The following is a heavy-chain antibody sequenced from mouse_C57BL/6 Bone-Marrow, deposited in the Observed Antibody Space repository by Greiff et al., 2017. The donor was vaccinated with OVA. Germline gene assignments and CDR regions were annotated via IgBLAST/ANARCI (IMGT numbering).Heavy chain of an antibody. V-gene: IGHV6-3*01. Sequence: EVQLVESGGGLVQPGGSMKLSCVASGFTFSNYWMNWVRQSPEKGLEWVAQIRLKSDNYATHYAESVKGRFTISRDDSKSSVYLQMNNLRAEDTGIYYCTEYYGSSYAWFAYWGQGTLVTVSA. CDR2: IRLKSDNYAT. D-gene: IGHD1-1*01. CDR3: TEYYGSSYAWFAY. J-gene: IGHJ3*01. CDR1: GFTFSNYW.